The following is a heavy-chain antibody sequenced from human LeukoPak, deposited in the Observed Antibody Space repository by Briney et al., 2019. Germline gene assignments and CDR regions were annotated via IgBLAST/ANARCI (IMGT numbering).Heavy chain of an antibody. D-gene: IGHD6-6*01. CDR2: IIPILGIA. CDR3: ARFSGSSSLWTAFDI. J-gene: IGHJ3*02. V-gene: IGHV1-69*04. CDR1: GGTFSSYA. Sequence: GASVKVSCKASGGTFSSYAISWVRQAPGQGLEWMGRIIPILGIANYAQKFQGRVTITADESTSTAYMELSSLRSEDTAVYYCARFSGSSSLWTAFDIWGRGTMVTVSS.